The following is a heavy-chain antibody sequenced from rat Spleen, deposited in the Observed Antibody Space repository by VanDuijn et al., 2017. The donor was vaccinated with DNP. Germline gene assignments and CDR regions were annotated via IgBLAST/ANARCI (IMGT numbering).Heavy chain of an antibody. J-gene: IGHJ2*01. Sequence: EVQLVESGGGLVQPGRSLKLSCAASGFTFSNYYMAWVRQAPTKGLEWVAYISTGGGSTYYRDSVKGRFTVSRDNAKSTLYLQMDSLRSEDTATYYCARPYTTDYYYYFDFWGQGVMVTVSS. CDR3: ARPYTTDYYYYFDF. V-gene: IGHV5-27*01. CDR2: ISTGGGST. CDR1: GFTFSNYY. D-gene: IGHD1-6*01.